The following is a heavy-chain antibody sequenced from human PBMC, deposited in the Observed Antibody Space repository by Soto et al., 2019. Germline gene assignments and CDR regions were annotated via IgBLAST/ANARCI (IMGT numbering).Heavy chain of an antibody. CDR2: IKQDASEK. CDR1: GFTFSSYW. CDR3: AKSLSAIPGDS. V-gene: IGHV3-7*05. Sequence: EVQLVESGGGLVQSGGSLRLSCAASGFTFSSYWMSWVRQGPGKGPEWVANIKQDASEKYYVDSVKGRFTISRDNAKNSLYLQMTSLRDEDTAVYHCAKSLSAIPGDSWGQGTLVIVSS. J-gene: IGHJ4*02.